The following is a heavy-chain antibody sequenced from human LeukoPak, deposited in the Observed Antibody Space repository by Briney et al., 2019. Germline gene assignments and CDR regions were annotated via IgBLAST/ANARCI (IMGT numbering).Heavy chain of an antibody. D-gene: IGHD3-9*01. V-gene: IGHV3-21*01. Sequence: GGSLRLSCAASGFTFSTYNMNWVRQAPGKGLEWVSSISSSSSYIYYAASVSGRFTISRDNAKNSLYLQLNSLRAEDTAVYYCARDLGYYDILTGSMDVWGKGTTVTISS. CDR3: ARDLGYYDILTGSMDV. J-gene: IGHJ6*03. CDR1: GFTFSTYN. CDR2: ISSSSSYI.